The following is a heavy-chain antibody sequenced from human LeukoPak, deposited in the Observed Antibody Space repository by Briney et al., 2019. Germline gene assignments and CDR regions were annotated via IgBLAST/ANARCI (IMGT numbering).Heavy chain of an antibody. CDR1: GFTFRSYG. V-gene: IGHV3-33*06. CDR2: IWYDGSNK. Sequence: PGGSLRLSCAVSGFTFRSYGMHWVRQAPGKGLEWVAVIWYDGSNKYYADSVKGRFTISRDNSKNTLYLQMNSLRAEDTAVYYCAKDPEASSWSFLDYWGQGTLVTVSS. J-gene: IGHJ4*02. CDR3: AKDPEASSWSFLDY. D-gene: IGHD6-13*01.